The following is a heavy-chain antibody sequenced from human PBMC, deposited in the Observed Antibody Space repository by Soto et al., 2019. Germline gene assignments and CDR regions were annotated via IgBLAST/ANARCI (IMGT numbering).Heavy chain of an antibody. V-gene: IGHV5-10-1*01. Sequence: GESLKISCKGSGYSFTSYWISWVRQMPGKGLEWMGRIDPSDSYTNYSPSFQGHVTISADKSISTAYLQWSSLKASDTAMYYCARQESEADGRAKWFDPWGQGTLVTVSS. J-gene: IGHJ5*02. CDR2: IDPSDSYT. CDR1: GYSFTSYW. CDR3: ARQESEADGRAKWFDP. D-gene: IGHD6-13*01.